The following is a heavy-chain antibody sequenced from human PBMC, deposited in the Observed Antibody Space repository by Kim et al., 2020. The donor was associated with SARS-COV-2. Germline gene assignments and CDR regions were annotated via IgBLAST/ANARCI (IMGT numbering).Heavy chain of an antibody. V-gene: IGHV3-30*18. J-gene: IGHJ5*02. Sequence: GGSLRLSCAASGFTFSNYALHWARQAPGKGLEWVAVLSYDGSLNSYADSVRGRFTISRDNSKNMLYLQLDSLTSEDTAVYYCAKDLFSEFGPPGEDNWFDPGGYGTLAT. CDR1: GFTFSNYA. CDR2: LSYDGSLN. CDR3: AKDLFSEFGPPGEDNWFDP. D-gene: IGHD3-16*01.